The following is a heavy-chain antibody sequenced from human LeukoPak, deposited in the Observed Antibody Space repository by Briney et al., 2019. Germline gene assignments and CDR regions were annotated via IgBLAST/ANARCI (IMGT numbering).Heavy chain of an antibody. D-gene: IGHD5-24*01. CDR1: GYPFSTYD. Sequence: ASVRVSCKASGYPFSTYDLNWLRQATGQGLEWIGWLNPNSGNTGNAPKFQGRVTKTRETSISTAYMDLSSLTSEDTAVYYCARTLELTTIVIDYWGQGTLVTVSS. J-gene: IGHJ4*02. V-gene: IGHV1-8*01. CDR3: ARTLELTTIVIDY. CDR2: LNPNSGNT.